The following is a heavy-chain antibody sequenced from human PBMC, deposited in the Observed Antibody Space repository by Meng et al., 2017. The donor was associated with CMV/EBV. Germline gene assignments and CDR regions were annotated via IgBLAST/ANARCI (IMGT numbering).Heavy chain of an antibody. J-gene: IGHJ5*02. V-gene: IGHV3-30-3*01. CDR2: TSYDESTK. Sequence: GESLKISCASSGFTFSAYAMHWVRQAPGKGLEWVAVTSYDESTKYYIDSVKGRFTISRDDSKNTLYLQMNSLRLDDTAVYYCARDFVQLRFLEWLSRTWFDHWGQGTLVTVSS. D-gene: IGHD3-3*01. CDR3: ARDFVQLRFLEWLSRTWFDH. CDR1: GFTFSAYA.